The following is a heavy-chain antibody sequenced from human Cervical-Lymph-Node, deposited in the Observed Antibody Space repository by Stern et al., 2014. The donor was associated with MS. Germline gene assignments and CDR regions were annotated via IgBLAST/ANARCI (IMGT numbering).Heavy chain of an antibody. CDR1: GFTFSNAW. V-gene: IGHV3-15*01. CDR3: TTDKYSSGWSYYYYYGMDV. Sequence: EVHLVESGGGLVKPGGSLRLSCAASGFTFSNAWMSWVRQAPGQGLEWVGRIISKTAGGTTDYAAPVKGRFTISRDDSKNTLYLQMNSLKTEDTAVYYCTTDKYSSGWSYYYYYGMDVWGQGTTVTVSS. J-gene: IGHJ6*02. D-gene: IGHD6-19*01. CDR2: IISKTAGGTT.